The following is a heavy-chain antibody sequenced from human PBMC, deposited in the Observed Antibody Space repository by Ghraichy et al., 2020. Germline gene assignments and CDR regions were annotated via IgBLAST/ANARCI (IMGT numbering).Heavy chain of an antibody. CDR2: ISSSSSYI. Sequence: GSLRLSCAASGFTFSSYSMNWVRQAPGKGLEWVSSISSSSSYIYYADSVKGRFTISRDNAKNSLYLQMNSLRAEDTAVYYCARSYYGGNFQDYWGQGTLVTVSS. V-gene: IGHV3-21*01. D-gene: IGHD4-23*01. CDR1: GFTFSSYS. J-gene: IGHJ4*02. CDR3: ARSYYGGNFQDY.